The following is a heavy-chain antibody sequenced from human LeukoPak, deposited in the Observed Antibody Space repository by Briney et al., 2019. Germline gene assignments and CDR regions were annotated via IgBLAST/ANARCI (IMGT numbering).Heavy chain of an antibody. D-gene: IGHD4-17*01. V-gene: IGHV3-21*01. Sequence: PGGSLRLSCAASGFTFSSYSMNWVRQAPGKGLEWVSSISSSSSYIYYADSMKGRFTISRDNAKNSLYLQMNSLRAEDTAVYYCARESDDYGETNPDYWGQGTLVPVSS. CDR2: ISSSSSYI. J-gene: IGHJ4*02. CDR1: GFTFSSYS. CDR3: ARESDDYGETNPDY.